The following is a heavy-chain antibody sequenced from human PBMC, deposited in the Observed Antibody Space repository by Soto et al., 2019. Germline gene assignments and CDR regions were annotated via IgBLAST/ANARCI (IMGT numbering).Heavy chain of an antibody. D-gene: IGHD2-2*02. V-gene: IGHV3-11*01. CDR1: GFSFSDYY. CDR3: ARDWGDCDSNSCHTFDF. Sequence: GGSLRLSCAASGFSFSDYYMSWIRQAPGKGLEWISYISSSVSSIYYADSVKGRFTISRDNARNSLYLQMNSLRAEDTAVYYCARDWGDCDSNSCHTFDFWGQGTQVTVSS. CDR2: ISSSVSSI. J-gene: IGHJ4*02.